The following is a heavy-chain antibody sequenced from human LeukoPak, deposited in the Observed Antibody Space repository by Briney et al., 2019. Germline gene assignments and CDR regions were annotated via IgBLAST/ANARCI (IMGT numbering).Heavy chain of an antibody. J-gene: IGHJ4*02. Sequence: SDTLSLTCAVYGESLNYYYWSWIRQSPEKGLEWIGEVFDGKTTNYNPSLKSRVTISAVTSSNQFSLNLKSVTAADTAVYYCAGGAWATRLHSWAQGTLVIVSS. CDR1: GESLNYYY. CDR2: VFDGKTT. CDR3: AGGAWATRLHS. V-gene: IGHV4-34*12. D-gene: IGHD5-24*01.